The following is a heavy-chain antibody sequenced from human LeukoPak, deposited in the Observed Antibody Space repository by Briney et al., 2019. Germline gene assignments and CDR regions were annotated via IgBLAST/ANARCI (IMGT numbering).Heavy chain of an antibody. CDR3: GLDFWSGYIRATE. V-gene: IGHV4-4*07. CDR2: IYSSAST. D-gene: IGHD3-3*01. CDR1: DDSINSYY. J-gene: IGHJ4*02. Sequence: SETLSLTCTVSDDSINSYYWSWIRQPAGKGLEWIGRIYSSASTNYNPSLKSRVTISVDTSKNQFSLKLSSVTAADTAVYYCGLDFWSGYIRATEWGQGTLVTVSS.